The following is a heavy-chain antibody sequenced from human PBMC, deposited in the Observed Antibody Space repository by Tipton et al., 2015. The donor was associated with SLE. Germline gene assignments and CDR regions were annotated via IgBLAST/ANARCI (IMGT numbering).Heavy chain of an antibody. CDR1: VGSISSSSYY. J-gene: IGHJ4*02. CDR2: IYYSGST. V-gene: IGHV4-39*07. Sequence: TLSLTCTVSVGSISSSSYYWGWIRQPPGKGLEWIGRIYYSGSTYSNPSPKSRVTISVDTSKNQLSLKLTSVTAADTAVYYCARGYCFAGSCYSFDYWGQGALVTVSS. CDR3: ARGYCFAGSCYSFDY. D-gene: IGHD2-15*01.